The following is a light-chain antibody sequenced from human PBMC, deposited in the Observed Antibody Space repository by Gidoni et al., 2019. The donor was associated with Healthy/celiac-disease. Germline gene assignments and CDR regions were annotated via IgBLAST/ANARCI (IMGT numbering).Light chain of an antibody. CDR1: QSVLYSSNNKNY. CDR2: WAS. J-gene: IGKJ3*01. Sequence: DIVMTQSPDSLAVSLGERANINCKSSQSVLYSSNNKNYLAWYQQKPGQPPKLLIYWASTRESGVPDRFSGSGSGTDFTLTISSLQAEDVAVYYCQQYYSTPLVTFGPGTKVDIK. CDR3: QQYYSTPLVT. V-gene: IGKV4-1*01.